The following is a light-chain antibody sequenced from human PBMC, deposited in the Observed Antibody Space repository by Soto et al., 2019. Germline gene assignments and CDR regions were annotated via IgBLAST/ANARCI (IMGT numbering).Light chain of an antibody. J-gene: IGKJ1*01. CDR3: LQHNTYPWT. CDR2: AAS. V-gene: IGKV1-17*03. CDR1: QGISTY. Sequence: DIQITQSPSSISASVGDIVTITCRASQGISTYLDWFQQKKGKVPKRLIYAASILQSGVPSRLRGSGYGTELTITVSSMQTEDFETYYCLQHNTYPWTFGQGTKVDIK.